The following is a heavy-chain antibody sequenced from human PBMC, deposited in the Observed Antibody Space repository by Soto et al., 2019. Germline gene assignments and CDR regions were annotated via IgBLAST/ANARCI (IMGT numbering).Heavy chain of an antibody. J-gene: IGHJ6*02. D-gene: IGHD6-6*01. CDR2: ISYDGSNK. Sequence: QVQLVESGGGVVQPGRSLRLSCAASGFTFSSYAMHWVRQAPGKGLEWVAVISYDGSNKYYADSVKGRFTISRDNSKNTPDMQMNSRRGEDRAVYYCARSGSFRSNMDVWGQGTPVTVSS. CDR3: ARSGSFRSNMDV. CDR1: GFTFSSYA. V-gene: IGHV3-30-3*01.